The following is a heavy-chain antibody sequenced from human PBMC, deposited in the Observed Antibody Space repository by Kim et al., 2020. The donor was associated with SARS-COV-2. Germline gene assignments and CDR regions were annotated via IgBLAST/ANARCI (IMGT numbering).Heavy chain of an antibody. CDR2: IIPILGIA. J-gene: IGHJ4*02. Sequence: SVKVSCKASGGTFSSYAISWVRQAPGQGLEWMGRIIPILGIANYAQKFQGRVTITADKSTSTAYMELSSLRSEDTAVYYCAREGYYDSSGYYYAYWGQGTLVTVSS. V-gene: IGHV1-69*04. CDR3: AREGYYDSSGYYYAY. CDR1: GGTFSSYA. D-gene: IGHD3-22*01.